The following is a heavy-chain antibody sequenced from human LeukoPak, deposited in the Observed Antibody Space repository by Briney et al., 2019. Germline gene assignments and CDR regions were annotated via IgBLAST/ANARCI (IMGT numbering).Heavy chain of an antibody. CDR3: ARAGVDTSGYYYQGFDY. V-gene: IGHV3-11*04. CDR1: GFTFSDYY. J-gene: IGHJ4*02. CDR2: ISSSGSTI. D-gene: IGHD3-3*01. Sequence: GGSLRLSCAASGFTFSDYYMSWIRQALGKGLEWVSYISSSGSTIYYADSVKGRFTISRDNAKNSLYLQVNSLTAEDTAVYYCARAGVDTSGYYYQGFDYWGQGTLVTVSS.